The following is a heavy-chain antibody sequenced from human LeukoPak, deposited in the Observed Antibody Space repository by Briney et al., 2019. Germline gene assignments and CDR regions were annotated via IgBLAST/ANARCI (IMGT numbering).Heavy chain of an antibody. Sequence: GGSLRLSCAASGFTFSSYGMHWVRQAPGKGLEWVAFIRYDGSNKYYADSVKGRFTISRDNSKNTLYLQMNSLRAEDTAVYYCAKVRYSSSWYAAYYYYYMDVWGKGTTVTISS. CDR3: AKVRYSSSWYAAYYYYYMDV. V-gene: IGHV3-30*02. CDR2: IRYDGSNK. D-gene: IGHD6-13*01. CDR1: GFTFSSYG. J-gene: IGHJ6*03.